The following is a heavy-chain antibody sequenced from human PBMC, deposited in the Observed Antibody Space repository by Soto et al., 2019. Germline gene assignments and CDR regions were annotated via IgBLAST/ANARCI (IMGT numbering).Heavy chain of an antibody. V-gene: IGHV4-38-2*01. CDR1: GYSITSVHY. CDR3: ARRIEMTTMKTGMDV. J-gene: IGHJ6*02. CDR2: IHHSGST. Sequence: PSETLSLTCDVSGYSITSVHYWGWIRQPLGKGLEWIGIIHHSGSTYYSPSLKSRVTISIDTSRNRFSLKVTSVTAADTAVYYCARRIEMTTMKTGMDVWGQGTTVTVSS.